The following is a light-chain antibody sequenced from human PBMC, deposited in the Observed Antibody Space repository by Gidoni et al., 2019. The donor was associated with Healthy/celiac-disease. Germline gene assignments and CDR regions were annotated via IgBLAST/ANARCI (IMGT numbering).Light chain of an antibody. V-gene: IGKV1-39*01. J-gene: IGKJ5*01. CDR2: SAS. CDR3: QQSYSTPAIT. CDR1: KSISSY. Sequence: DTQMTQSPSSLSASVGDRVTITCRASKSISSYLNWYQQKPGKAPNLLLYSASSLQSGVPSRFSGSGSGTDFTLTISSLQPEDFATYYCQQSYSTPAITFGQGTRLEIK.